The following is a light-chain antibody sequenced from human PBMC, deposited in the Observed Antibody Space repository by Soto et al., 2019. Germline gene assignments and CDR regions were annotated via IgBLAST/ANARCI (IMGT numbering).Light chain of an antibody. CDR1: QSVGNGY. V-gene: IGKV3-20*01. Sequence: EIVLTQSPGTLSLSPGERATLSCRASQSVGNGYLAWYHQKPGQAPRLLIYATSTRATGTPDRFSGSGSGTDFTLTISGLDPEDFGMYYCQQYDNSAGFTFGPGTKVDIK. CDR2: ATS. CDR3: QQYDNSAGFT. J-gene: IGKJ3*01.